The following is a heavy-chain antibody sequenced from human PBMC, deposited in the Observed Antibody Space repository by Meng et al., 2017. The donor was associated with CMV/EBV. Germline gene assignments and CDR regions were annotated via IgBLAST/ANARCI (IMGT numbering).Heavy chain of an antibody. CDR3: ARRVGRVVPAAIHWFDP. V-gene: IGHV4-34*01. CDR2: INHSGST. J-gene: IGHJ5*02. CDR1: GGSFSGDY. Sequence: GGSFSGDYWSWIRQPPGKGLEWIGEINHSGSTNYNPSLKSRVTISVDTSKNQFSLKLSSVTAADTAVYYCARRVGRVVPAAIHWFDPWGQGTLVTVSS. D-gene: IGHD2-2*01.